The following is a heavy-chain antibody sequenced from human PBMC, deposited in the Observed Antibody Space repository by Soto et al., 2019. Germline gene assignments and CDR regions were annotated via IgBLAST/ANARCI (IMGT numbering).Heavy chain of an antibody. V-gene: IGHV4-4*02. CDR1: GGSISSSNW. CDR2: IYHSGST. J-gene: IGHJ5*02. CDR3: ARVHGIAAAGTGWFDP. D-gene: IGHD6-13*01. Sequence: SETLSLTCAVSGGSISSSNWWSWVRQPPGKGLEWIGEIYHSGSTNYNPSLKSRVTISVDKSKNQFSLKLSSVTAADTAVYYCARVHGIAAAGTGWFDPWGQGTLVTVSS.